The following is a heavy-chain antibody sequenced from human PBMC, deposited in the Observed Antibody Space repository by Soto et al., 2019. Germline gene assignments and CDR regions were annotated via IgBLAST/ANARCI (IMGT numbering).Heavy chain of an antibody. D-gene: IGHD3-22*01. CDR2: IIPIFGTA. CDR3: AGDLVDINYYYGLDV. CDR1: GGTFISYA. J-gene: IGHJ6*01. V-gene: IGHV1-69*13. Sequence: SVKVSGKVSGGTFISYAISWVRQAPGQGLEWMGGIIPIFGTANYAQKFQGRVTITADESTSTAYMELSSLRSEDTAVYYCAGDLVDINYYYGLDVWGQGTTVNVS.